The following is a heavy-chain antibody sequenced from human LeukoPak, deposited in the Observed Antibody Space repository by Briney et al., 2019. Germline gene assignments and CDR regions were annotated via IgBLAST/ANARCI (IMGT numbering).Heavy chain of an antibody. D-gene: IGHD5-18*01. CDR1: GYTFTSYF. CDR2: INPNSGGT. CDR3: ARGTGEGYSYGRYYFDY. J-gene: IGHJ4*02. Sequence: ASVKVSCKASGYTFTSYFMHWVRQAPGQGLEWMGIINPNSGGTNYAQKFQGRVTMTRDTSISTAYMELSRLRSDDTAVYYCARGTGEGYSYGRYYFDYWGQGTLVTVSS. V-gene: IGHV1-2*02.